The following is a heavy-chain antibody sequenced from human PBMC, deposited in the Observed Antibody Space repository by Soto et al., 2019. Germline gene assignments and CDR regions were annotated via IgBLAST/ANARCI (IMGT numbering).Heavy chain of an antibody. CDR3: ARGPGGITIFGVVLDY. CDR2: ISSSSSYI. J-gene: IGHJ4*02. Sequence: EVQLVESGGGLVKPGGSLRLSCAASGFTFSSYSMNWVRQAPGKGLEWVSSISSSSSYIYYADSVKGRFTISRDNAKNSLYLQMNSLRAEDTAVYYCARGPGGITIFGVVLDYWGQGTLVTVSS. CDR1: GFTFSSYS. V-gene: IGHV3-21*01. D-gene: IGHD3-3*01.